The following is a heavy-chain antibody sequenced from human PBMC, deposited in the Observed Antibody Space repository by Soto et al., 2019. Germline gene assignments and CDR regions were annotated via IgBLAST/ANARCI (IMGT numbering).Heavy chain of an antibody. CDR3: ARDTMYYYFWSGYYG. V-gene: IGHV3-66*01. D-gene: IGHD3-3*01. CDR1: GFTVSSNY. Sequence: EVQLVESGGGLVQPGGSLRLSCAASGFTVSSNYMSWVRQAPGKGLEWVSVIYSGGSTYYADSVKGRFTISRDNSKNTLYLQMNSLRAEDTAVYYCARDTMYYYFWSGYYGWGQGTLVTVSS. CDR2: IYSGGST. J-gene: IGHJ4*02.